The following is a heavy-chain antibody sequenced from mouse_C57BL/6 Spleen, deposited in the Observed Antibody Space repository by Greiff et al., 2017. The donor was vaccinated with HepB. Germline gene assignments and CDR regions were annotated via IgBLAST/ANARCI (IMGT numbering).Heavy chain of an antibody. Sequence: QLQQPGAELVRPGSSVKLSSKASGYTFTSYWMDWVKQRPGQGLEWIGNIYPSDSETHYNQKFKDKATLTVDKSSSTAYMQLSSLTSEDSAVYYCARNWGWFAYWGQGTLVTVSA. CDR1: GYTFTSYW. J-gene: IGHJ3*01. CDR3: ARNWGWFAY. V-gene: IGHV1-61*01. CDR2: IYPSDSET. D-gene: IGHD4-1*01.